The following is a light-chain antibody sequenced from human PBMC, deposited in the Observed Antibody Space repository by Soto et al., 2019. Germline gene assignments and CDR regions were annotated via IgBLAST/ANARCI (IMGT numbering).Light chain of an antibody. CDR1: RSISTE. CDR3: QQGHNWPLT. CDR2: SAS. V-gene: IGKV3-15*01. J-gene: IGKJ2*01. Sequence: EIAMTQSPATLSVSPGERATLSCRASRSISTELAWYQQIPGQPPRLLIYSASTRATGVPARFTGSGSGSEFTLTISGLQSEDFAIYYCQQGHNWPLTFGQGTRLEI.